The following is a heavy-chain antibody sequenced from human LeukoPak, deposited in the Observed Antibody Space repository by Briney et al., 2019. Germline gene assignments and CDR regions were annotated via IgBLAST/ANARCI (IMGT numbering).Heavy chain of an antibody. Sequence: GGSLRLSCAASGFSFSSYTMTWVRQAPGKGLEWVSVISSSGGSTYYADSVKGRFTISRDNSKNTLYLQMNSLRVEDTAVYYCAKVSQVRSQAFDIWGQGTMVTVSS. CDR2: ISSSGGST. V-gene: IGHV3-23*01. J-gene: IGHJ3*02. CDR1: GFSFSSYT. D-gene: IGHD4/OR15-4a*01. CDR3: AKVSQVRSQAFDI.